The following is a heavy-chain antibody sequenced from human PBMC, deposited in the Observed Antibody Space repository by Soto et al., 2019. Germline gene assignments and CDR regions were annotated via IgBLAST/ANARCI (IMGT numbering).Heavy chain of an antibody. CDR3: ARDNPYTNSFGNWFDP. V-gene: IGHV1-69*01. Sequence: QVRLVQSGAEVKKPGSSVKVSCKASGGTFSNYAITWLRLAPGQGLEWLGGIIPVFGTVNYAQKFQGRDTITADESTSTAYMELNMLRSEDTAVYYCARDNPYTNSFGNWFDPWGQGTLVIVS. CDR1: GGTFSNYA. D-gene: IGHD6-13*01. J-gene: IGHJ5*02. CDR2: IIPVFGTV.